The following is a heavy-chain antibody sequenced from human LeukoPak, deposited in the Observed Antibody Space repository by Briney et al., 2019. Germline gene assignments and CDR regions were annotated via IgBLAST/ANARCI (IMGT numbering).Heavy chain of an antibody. D-gene: IGHD3-22*01. CDR3: ARDPTDYYDSSGYYYFPVQGPDAFDI. CDR1: GYTFTSYY. J-gene: IGHJ3*02. V-gene: IGHV1-46*01. Sequence: ASVKVSCKASGYTFTSYYMHRVRQAPGQGLEWMGIINPSGGSTSYAQKFQGRVTMTRDTSTSTVYMELSSLRSEDTAVYYCARDPTDYYDSSGYYYFPVQGPDAFDIWGQGTMVTVSS. CDR2: INPSGGST.